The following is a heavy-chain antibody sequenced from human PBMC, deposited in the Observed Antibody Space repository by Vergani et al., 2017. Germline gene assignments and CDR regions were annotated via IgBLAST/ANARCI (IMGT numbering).Heavy chain of an antibody. CDR2: ISSSSSYT. J-gene: IGHJ4*02. Sequence: QVQLVESGGGLVKPGGSLRLSCAASGFTFSDYYMSWIRQAPGKGLEWVSYISSSSSYTNYADSVKGRFTISRDNAKNSLYLQMNSLRAEDTAVYYCARARRGVIQFDYWGQGTLVTVSS. CDR1: GFTFSDYY. D-gene: IGHD3-10*01. CDR3: ARARRGVIQFDY. V-gene: IGHV3-11*05.